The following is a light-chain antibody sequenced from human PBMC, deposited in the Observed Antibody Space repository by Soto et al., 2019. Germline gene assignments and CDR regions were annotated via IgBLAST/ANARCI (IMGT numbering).Light chain of an antibody. CDR3: QQYGRSTYT. J-gene: IGKJ2*01. Sequence: EIVLTQSPGSLSLSPRERATLSCRASQSVSSNHLAWYQQKPGQAPRLLIYGASRRATGIPDRFSGSGSETDFTLTISRLEPEDSAVYYCQQYGRSTYTFGEGTKVDIK. V-gene: IGKV3-20*01. CDR2: GAS. CDR1: QSVSSNH.